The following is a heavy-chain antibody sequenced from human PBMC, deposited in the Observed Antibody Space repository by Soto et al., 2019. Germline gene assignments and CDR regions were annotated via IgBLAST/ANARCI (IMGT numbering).Heavy chain of an antibody. CDR2: IGTAGNT. CDR1: GFTFSSYD. V-gene: IGHV3-13*01. D-gene: IGHD5-12*01. J-gene: IGHJ6*03. Sequence: WGSLRLSCAASGFTFSSYDRHWVRQATGKGLEWVSAIGTAGNTYYPGSVKGRFTISRENAKNSLYLQMNSLRAGDTAVYYCARGVSGYETYYYYYYMDVWGKGTTVTVSS. CDR3: ARGVSGYETYYYYYYMDV.